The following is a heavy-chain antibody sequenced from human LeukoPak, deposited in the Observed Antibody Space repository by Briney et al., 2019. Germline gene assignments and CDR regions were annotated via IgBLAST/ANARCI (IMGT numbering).Heavy chain of an antibody. Sequence: GESLKISCKGAGYTFTSSWIAWVRQMPGKGLEWMGIINLGDSDARYSPSFQGQVTISADKSISTAYLQWSSLKASDTAIYFCVYCSGGSSSYGMDVWGQGTTVTVSS. D-gene: IGHD2-15*01. J-gene: IGHJ6*02. CDR3: VYCSGGSSSYGMDV. CDR2: INLGDSDA. CDR1: GYTFTSSW. V-gene: IGHV5-51*01.